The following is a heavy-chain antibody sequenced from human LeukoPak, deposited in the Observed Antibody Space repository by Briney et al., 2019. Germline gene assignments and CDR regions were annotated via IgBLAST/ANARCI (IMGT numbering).Heavy chain of an antibody. D-gene: IGHD3-22*01. J-gene: IGHJ4*02. CDR1: GGSISSSSYY. CDR2: INHSGST. Sequence: SETLSLTCTVSGGSISSSSYYWSWIRQPPGKGLEWIGEINHSGSTNYNPSLKSRVTISVDTSKNQFSLKLSSVTAADTAVYYCARGRSYYYDSSGWYFDYWGQGTLVTVSS. CDR3: ARGRSYYYDSSGWYFDY. V-gene: IGHV4-39*07.